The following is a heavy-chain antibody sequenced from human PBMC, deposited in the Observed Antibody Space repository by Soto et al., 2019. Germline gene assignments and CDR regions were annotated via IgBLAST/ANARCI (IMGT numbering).Heavy chain of an antibody. D-gene: IGHD2-15*01. J-gene: IGHJ6*03. CDR2: FSDSGST. Sequence: PGGSLSLSCAASGFTFSSYAMSWVRQAPGKGLEWVSTFSDSGSTYYADSVKGRFTISRDISKNTLFVQMSSLRAEDTAVYYCAKGGEGYCSGTSCLYHMDAWGKGTTVTVSS. V-gene: IGHV3-23*01. CDR3: AKGGEGYCSGTSCLYHMDA. CDR1: GFTFSSYA.